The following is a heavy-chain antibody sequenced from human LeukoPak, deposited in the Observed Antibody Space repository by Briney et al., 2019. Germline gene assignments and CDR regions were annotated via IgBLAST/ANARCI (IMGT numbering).Heavy chain of an antibody. CDR1: GLIFSSYW. V-gene: IGHV3-7*01. D-gene: IGHD1-26*01. CDR2: IKKDGSEM. J-gene: IGHJ3*02. Sequence: GGSLRLSCAASGLIFSSYWMSWVRQAPGKGLEWVANIKKDGSEMYYVDSVKGRFTISRDNAKNSLYPQMNSLRADDTAVYHCARQETSSYNGAFDIWGQGTMVTVSS. CDR3: ARQETSSYNGAFDI.